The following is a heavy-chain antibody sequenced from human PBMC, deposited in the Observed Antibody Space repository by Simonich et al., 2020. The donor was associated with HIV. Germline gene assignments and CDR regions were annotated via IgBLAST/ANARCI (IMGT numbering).Heavy chain of an antibody. CDR1: GFTFDDYG. CDR2: INWNGDST. Sequence: PGGSLRLSCAASGFTFDDYGLNWVRQAPGKGLEWVSGINWNGDSTGYADSVKGRFAIYRDNAKNSLLLQMNSLRAEDTAFYYCARADCSSASCPLGFDYWGQGTLVTVSS. D-gene: IGHD2-2*01. CDR3: ARADCSSASCPLGFDY. V-gene: IGHV3-20*04. J-gene: IGHJ4*02.